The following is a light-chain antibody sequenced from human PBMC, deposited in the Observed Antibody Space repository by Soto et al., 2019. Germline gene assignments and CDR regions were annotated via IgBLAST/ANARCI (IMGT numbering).Light chain of an antibody. Sequence: QSALTQPASVSGSPEQSITISCTGTTSDVGGYNYVSWYQQHPGKVPKLLIHEVSNRPSGVSNRFSGSKSGNTASLTISGLQAEDEADYYCLSKTSSISYVFGTGTKVTVL. CDR2: EVS. V-gene: IGLV2-14*01. CDR3: LSKTSSISYV. J-gene: IGLJ1*01. CDR1: TSDVGGYNY.